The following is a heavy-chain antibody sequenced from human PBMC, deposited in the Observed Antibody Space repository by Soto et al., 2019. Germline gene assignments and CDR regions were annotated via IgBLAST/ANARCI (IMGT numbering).Heavy chain of an antibody. Sequence: QVQLQESGPGLVKPSGTLSLTCAVSGGSISSSNWWSWVRQPPGKGLEWIGEIYHSGSTNYNPSLKSRVTIAVGKSKNQFSLKLSSVTAADTAVYYCARARYGDYVIGYYYYGMDVWGQGTTVTVSS. CDR1: GGSISSSNW. J-gene: IGHJ6*02. CDR2: IYHSGST. CDR3: ARARYGDYVIGYYYYGMDV. V-gene: IGHV4-4*02. D-gene: IGHD4-17*01.